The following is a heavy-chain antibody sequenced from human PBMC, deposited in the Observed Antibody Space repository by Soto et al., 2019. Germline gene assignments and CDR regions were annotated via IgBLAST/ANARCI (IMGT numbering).Heavy chain of an antibody. CDR1: GGSVSSGSYY. Sequence: SETLSLTCTVSGGSVSSGSYYWSWIRQPPGKGLEWIGCIYYSGSTNYNPSLKSRVTISVDTSKNQFSLKLSSVTAADTAVYYCARENLRLGYFDYRGQRTLVTVSS. CDR2: IYYSGST. CDR3: ARENLRLGYFDY. J-gene: IGHJ4*02. V-gene: IGHV4-61*01. D-gene: IGHD3-16*01.